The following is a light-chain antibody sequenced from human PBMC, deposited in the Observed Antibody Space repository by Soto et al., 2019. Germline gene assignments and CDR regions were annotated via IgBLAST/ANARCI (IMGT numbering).Light chain of an antibody. CDR3: SSYTTSSTPVL. J-gene: IGLJ2*01. CDR2: EVS. CDR1: TSDFASYNY. Sequence: QSALTQPASVSGSPGQSITISCTGTTSDFASYNYVSWYQHHPGKAPKLMIYEVSKRPSGISYRFSGSKSGNTASLTISGLQAEDEADYYCSSYTTSSTPVLFGGGTKLTVL. V-gene: IGLV2-14*01.